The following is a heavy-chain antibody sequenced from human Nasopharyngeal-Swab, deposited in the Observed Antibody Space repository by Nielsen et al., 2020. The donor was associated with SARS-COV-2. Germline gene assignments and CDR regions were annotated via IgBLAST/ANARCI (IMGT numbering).Heavy chain of an antibody. CDR1: GFTFSSFG. CDR3: ARTYYYGSGDYMDV. J-gene: IGHJ6*03. D-gene: IGHD3-10*01. V-gene: IGHV3-30*03. CDR2: IAHDASNE. Sequence: GGSLRLSCAASGFTFSSFGMHWVRQAPGKGLEWVAFIAHDASNEYYGDSVKGRFSISRDSSKNTLYLQMNSLRAEDTAVYYCARTYYYGSGDYMDVWGKGTTVTVSS.